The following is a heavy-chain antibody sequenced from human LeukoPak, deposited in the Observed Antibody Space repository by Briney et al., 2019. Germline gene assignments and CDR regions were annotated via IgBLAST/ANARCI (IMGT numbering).Heavy chain of an antibody. V-gene: IGHV4-4*07. CDR1: GGSISSYY. D-gene: IGHD3-3*01. J-gene: IGHJ4*02. CDR2: IYTSGST. Sequence: TSETLSLTCTVSGGSISSYYWSWIRQPAGKGLEWIGRIYTSGSTNYNPSLKSRVTMSVDTSKNQFSLKLSSVTAADTAVYYCARDGRFLGWPHWDYWGQGTLVTVSP. CDR3: ARDGRFLGWPHWDY.